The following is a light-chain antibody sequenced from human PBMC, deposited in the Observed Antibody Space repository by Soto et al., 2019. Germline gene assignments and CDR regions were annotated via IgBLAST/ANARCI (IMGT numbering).Light chain of an antibody. CDR2: DTT. J-gene: IGLJ1*01. CDR3: LLSYNGPYV. Sequence: QAVVTQEPSLTGSPGGTVTLTCGSSTGAVTNGHYPYWFHQKPGQAPRTLIYDTTNRHSWTHARFSGSLLGGKAALTLSGAQPEDDAEYYCLLSYNGPYVFGPETTLTVL. CDR1: TGAVTNGHY. V-gene: IGLV7-46*01.